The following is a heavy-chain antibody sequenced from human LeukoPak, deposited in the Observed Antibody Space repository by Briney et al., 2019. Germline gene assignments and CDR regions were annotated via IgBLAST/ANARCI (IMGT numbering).Heavy chain of an antibody. Sequence: GESLKISCKGSGYSFPSYWIGWVRQMPGIGLEWMGMIYPRDSDTRYSPSFQGQVTISVDKSISTAYLQWSSLKASGTAMYYCARRPYYYDSSGSGKYNWFDPWGQGTLVTVSS. J-gene: IGHJ5*02. D-gene: IGHD3-22*01. CDR1: GYSFPSYW. CDR2: IYPRDSDT. V-gene: IGHV5-51*01. CDR3: ARRPYYYDSSGSGKYNWFDP.